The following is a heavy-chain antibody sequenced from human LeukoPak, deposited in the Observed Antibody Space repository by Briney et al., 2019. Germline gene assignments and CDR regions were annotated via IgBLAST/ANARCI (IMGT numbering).Heavy chain of an antibody. Sequence: PSETPSLTCAVSGVSISRGGYSWSWIRQPPGKGLEWIGYIYHSGSTNYNPSLKSRLTISVDTSKNQFSLKLSSVTAADTAVYYCARSSGGSPFYWGQGTLVTVSS. J-gene: IGHJ4*02. CDR3: ARSSGGSPFY. CDR2: IYHSGST. D-gene: IGHD2-15*01. V-gene: IGHV4-30-4*07. CDR1: GVSISRGGYS.